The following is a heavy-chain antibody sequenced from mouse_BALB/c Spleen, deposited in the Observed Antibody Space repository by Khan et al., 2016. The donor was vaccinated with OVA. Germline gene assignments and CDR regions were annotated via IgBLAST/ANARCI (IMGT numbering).Heavy chain of an antibody. CDR1: GFSLTSYG. V-gene: IGHV2-9*02. D-gene: IGHD1-3*01. Sequence: VQLQESGPGLVAPSQSLSITCTVSGFSLTSYGVHWVHQPPGKGLEWLGVIWAGGSTNYNSAHMSRLIISKDNSKSQVFLKMNSLQTYDTAMYYCARLEDIWGQGTTLTVSS. CDR2: IWAGGST. J-gene: IGHJ2*01. CDR3: ARLEDI.